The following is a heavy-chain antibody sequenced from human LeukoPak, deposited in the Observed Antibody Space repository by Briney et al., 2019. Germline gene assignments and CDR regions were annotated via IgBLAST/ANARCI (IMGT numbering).Heavy chain of an antibody. CDR1: GYTFTGYY. CDR3: ANIRGYCSGGSCSDY. D-gene: IGHD2-15*01. V-gene: IGHV1-2*02. J-gene: IGHJ4*02. Sequence: ASVKVSCKASGYTFTGYYMHWVRQAPGQGLEWMGWINPNSGGTNYAQKFQGRVSMTRDTSISTAYMELSRLRSDETAVYYCANIRGYCSGGSCSDYWGQGTLVTVSS. CDR2: INPNSGGT.